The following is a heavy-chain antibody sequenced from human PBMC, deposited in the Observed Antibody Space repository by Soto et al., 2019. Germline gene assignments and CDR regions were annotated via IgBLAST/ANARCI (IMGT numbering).Heavy chain of an antibody. CDR2: IYWDDDK. CDR1: GFSLSTSGVG. CDR3: AHSLIGYYYDSSGSNWFDP. J-gene: IGHJ5*02. V-gene: IGHV2-5*02. D-gene: IGHD3-22*01. Sequence: SGPTLVNPTQTLTLTCTFSGFSLSTSGVGVGWIRQPPGKALEWLALIYWDDDKRYSPSLKSRLTITKDTSKNQVVLTMNNMDPVDTATYYCAHSLIGYYYDSSGSNWFDPWGQGTLVTVS.